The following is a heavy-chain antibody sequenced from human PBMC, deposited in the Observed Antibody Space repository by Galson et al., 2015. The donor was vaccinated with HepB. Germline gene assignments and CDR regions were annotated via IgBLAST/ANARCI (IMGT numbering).Heavy chain of an antibody. Sequence: SLRLSCAASGFIFSNYAMSWVRQAPGKGLQWVSGISRSGQSKYHADSVTGRFTISRDNSKNTLYLQMNSLRDEDTAVYYCAKESGTLWDLDLWGRGTLVTVSS. CDR2: ISRSGQSK. CDR3: AKESGTLWDLDL. D-gene: IGHD1-14*01. CDR1: GFIFSNYA. V-gene: IGHV3-23*01. J-gene: IGHJ2*01.